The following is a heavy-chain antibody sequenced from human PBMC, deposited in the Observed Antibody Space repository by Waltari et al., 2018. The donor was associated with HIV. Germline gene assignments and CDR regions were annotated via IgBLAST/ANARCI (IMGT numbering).Heavy chain of an antibody. CDR2: ITNDGKNK. J-gene: IGHJ3*02. D-gene: IGHD2-15*01. CDR3: VRETSGRDAFDI. V-gene: IGHV3-30*15. CDR1: RFSFSDYG. Sequence: LVESGGDLVQSGTSLRLSCEASRFSFSDYGMFWVRQAPGKGLEWVAVITNDGKNKKYVDSVKGRFNVSRDNVKNTLYLYMSRLRPEDTAVYYCVRETSGRDAFDIWGLGTQVIVSS.